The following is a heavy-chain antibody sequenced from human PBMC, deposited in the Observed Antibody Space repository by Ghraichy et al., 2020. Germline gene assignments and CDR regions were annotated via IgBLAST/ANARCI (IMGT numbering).Heavy chain of an antibody. CDR3: ARASGSGDYLHSFDY. D-gene: IGHD3-10*01. V-gene: IGHV4-30-4*01. J-gene: IGHJ4*02. CDR1: GGSISSGNYY. CDR2: IYYSGIT. Sequence: SETLSLTCTVSGGSISSGNYYWSWIRQPPGKGLEWIGYIYYSGITYYSPSLKSRVTISVDTSKNQFSLKLSSVTAADTAVYYCARASGSGDYLHSFDYWGQGTLVTVSS.